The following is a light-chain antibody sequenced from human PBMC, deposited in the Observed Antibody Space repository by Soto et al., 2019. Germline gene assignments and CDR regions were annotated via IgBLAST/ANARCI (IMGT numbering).Light chain of an antibody. V-gene: IGKV3-15*01. CDR3: QQYSVWPLT. CDR1: QSVSAD. CDR2: RAS. Sequence: ERGMTQSPATLSVSPGESATLSCRASQSVSADLAWYQQRPGQAPRLLINRASTRATGIPARFIGSGSGTEFTLTISGLQSEDFAVYYCQQYSVWPLTFGGGTKVEIK. J-gene: IGKJ4*01.